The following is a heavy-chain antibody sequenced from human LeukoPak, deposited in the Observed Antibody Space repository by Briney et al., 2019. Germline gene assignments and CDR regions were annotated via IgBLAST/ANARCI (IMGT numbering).Heavy chain of an antibody. J-gene: IGHJ4*02. D-gene: IGHD3-3*01. CDR2: ISSSSSYI. CDR1: GFTFSSYS. CDR3: AKYTYYDFWSGYDFDY. Sequence: GGSLRLSCAASGFTFSSYSMNWVRQAPGKGLEWVSSISSSSSYIYYADSVKGRFTISRDNSKNTLYLQMNSLRAEDTAVYYCAKYTYYDFWSGYDFDYWGQGTLVTVSS. V-gene: IGHV3-21*04.